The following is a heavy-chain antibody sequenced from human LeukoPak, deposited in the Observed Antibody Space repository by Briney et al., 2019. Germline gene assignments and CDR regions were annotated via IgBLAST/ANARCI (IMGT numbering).Heavy chain of an antibody. J-gene: IGHJ3*02. D-gene: IGHD2-2*01. V-gene: IGHV1-69*13. Sequence: GASVKVSCKASGGTFSSYAISWVRQSPGQGLEWMGGIIPIFGTANYAQKFQGRVTITADESTSTAYMELSSLRSEDTAVYYCARGYCSSTSCLHDAFDIWGQGTMVTVSS. CDR3: ARGYCSSTSCLHDAFDI. CDR2: IIPIFGTA. CDR1: GGTFSSYA.